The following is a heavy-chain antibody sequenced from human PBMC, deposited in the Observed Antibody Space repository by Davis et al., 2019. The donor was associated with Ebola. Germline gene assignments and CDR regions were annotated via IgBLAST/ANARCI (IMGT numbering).Heavy chain of an antibody. CDR2: INPNDGRT. CDR1: GYTFTNYY. D-gene: IGHD5-12*01. CDR3: TTPGGQDSGYDVFDI. J-gene: IGHJ3*02. V-gene: IGHV1-46*03. Sequence: ASVQVSCKACGYTFTNYYMHSVRQAPGQGLEWMGMINPNDGRTIYAQKFQGRVTVTRDTSTTTVYMDLSSLRSEDTALYYCTTPGGQDSGYDVFDIWGQGTMVTVSS.